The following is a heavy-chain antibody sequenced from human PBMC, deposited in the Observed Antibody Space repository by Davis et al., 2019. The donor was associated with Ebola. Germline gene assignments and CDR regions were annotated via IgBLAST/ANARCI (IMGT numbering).Heavy chain of an antibody. J-gene: IGHJ4*02. CDR2: INHSGST. CDR3: ARGGQAAAGKFDL. CDR1: GGSFSGYY. V-gene: IGHV4-34*01. D-gene: IGHD6-13*01. Sequence: PSETLSLTCAVYGGSFSGYYWSWIRQPPGKGLEWIGEINHSGSTNYNPSLKSRVTISVDTSKNQFSLKLSSVTAADTAVYYCARGGQAAAGKFDLWGQGTLVTVSS.